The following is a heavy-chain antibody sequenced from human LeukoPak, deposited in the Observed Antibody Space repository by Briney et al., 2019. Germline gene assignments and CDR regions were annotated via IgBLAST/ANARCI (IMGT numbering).Heavy chain of an antibody. CDR3: ARGYYYDSSGYYWRFDY. CDR2: INPSGGST. J-gene: IGHJ4*02. D-gene: IGHD3-22*01. CDR1: VYTFTIYY. Sequence: ASVKVSCKASVYTFTIYYMHWVRQAPGQGLEWVGIINPSGGSTRYTQKFQGRVTITADKSTSTAYMELSSLRSEDTAVYYCARGYYYDSSGYYWRFDYWGQGTLVTVSS. V-gene: IGHV1-46*01.